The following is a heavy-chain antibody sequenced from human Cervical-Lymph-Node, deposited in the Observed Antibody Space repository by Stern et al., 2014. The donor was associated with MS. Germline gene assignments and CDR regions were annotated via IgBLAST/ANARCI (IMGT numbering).Heavy chain of an antibody. CDR1: GGSISSGGYY. D-gene: IGHD5-24*01. V-gene: IGHV4-31*01. J-gene: IGHJ4*02. CDR3: ARGRDGYKSHFDY. CDR2: IYYSGST. Sequence: QLQLQESGPGLVKPSQTLSLTCTVSGGSISSGGYYWSWIRQHPGKGLEWIGYIYYSGSTYYNPSLKSQVTISVDTSKNQFSLKLSSVTAADTAVYYCARGRDGYKSHFDYWGQGTLVTVSS.